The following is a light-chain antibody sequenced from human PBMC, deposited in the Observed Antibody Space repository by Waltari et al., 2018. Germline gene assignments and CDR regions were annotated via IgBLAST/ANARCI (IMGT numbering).Light chain of an antibody. V-gene: IGLV1-47*01. CDR3: ASWDDNLSGSL. CDR1: DSNIGANY. Sequence: QSVLTQPPSASGTPGQTVTISCYGSDSNIGANYVYWLQQPPETAPKLLIYRNDQRPSGVPDRFPGSKSVTSASLAISGLRSEDEASYYCASWDDNLSGSLFGGGTKLTVL. CDR2: RND. J-gene: IGLJ2*01.